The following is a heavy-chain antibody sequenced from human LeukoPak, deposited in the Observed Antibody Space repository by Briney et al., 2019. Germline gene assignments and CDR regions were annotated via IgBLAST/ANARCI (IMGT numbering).Heavy chain of an antibody. CDR2: ISSSGSTI. V-gene: IGHV3-11*01. Sequence: GGSLRLSCAASGFTFSDYYMSWIRQAPGKGLEWVPYISSSGSTIYYADSVKGRFTISRDNAKNSLYLQMNSLRAEDTAVYYCARDWPDYDFWSGYPTTPSYYFDYWGQGTLVTVSS. CDR3: ARDWPDYDFWSGYPTTPSYYFDY. D-gene: IGHD3-3*01. CDR1: GFTFSDYY. J-gene: IGHJ4*02.